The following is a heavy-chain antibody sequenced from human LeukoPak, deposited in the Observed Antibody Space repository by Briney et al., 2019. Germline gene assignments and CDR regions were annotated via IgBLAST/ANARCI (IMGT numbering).Heavy chain of an antibody. CDR2: ISSSSSYI. V-gene: IGHV3-21*01. J-gene: IGHJ4*02. D-gene: IGHD4-17*01. CDR3: ARVSSDYGDPGY. CDR1: GFTFSSYS. Sequence: GGSLRLSYAASGFTFSSYSMNWVRQAPGKGLEWVSSISSSSSYIYYADSVKGRFTISRDNAKNSLYLQMNSLRAEDTAVYYCARVSSDYGDPGYWVQGTLVTVSS.